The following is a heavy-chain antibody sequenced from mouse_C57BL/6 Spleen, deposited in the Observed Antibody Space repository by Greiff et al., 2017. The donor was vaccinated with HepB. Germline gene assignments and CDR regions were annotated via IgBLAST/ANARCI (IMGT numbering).Heavy chain of an antibody. V-gene: IGHV1-50*01. CDR2: IDPSDSYT. Sequence: QVQLQQPGAELVKPGASVKLSCKASGYTFTSYWMQWVKQRPGQGLEWIGEIDPSDSYTNYNQKFKGKATLPVDTSSSTAYMQLSSLTSEDSAVYYCAITTGVATGAMDYWGQGTSVTVSS. CDR1: GYTFTSYW. CDR3: AITTGVATGAMDY. D-gene: IGHD1-1*01. J-gene: IGHJ4*01.